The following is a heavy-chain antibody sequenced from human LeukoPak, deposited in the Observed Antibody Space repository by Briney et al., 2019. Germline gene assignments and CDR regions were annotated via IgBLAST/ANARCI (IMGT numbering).Heavy chain of an antibody. CDR3: ARGGSIMVVTN. J-gene: IGHJ4*02. Sequence: SETLSLTCTVSGGSISSGDYYWSWIRQPPGKGLEWIGEINHSGSTNYNPSLKSRVTISVDTSKNQFSLKLSSVTAADTAVYYCARGGSIMVVTNWGQGTLVTVSS. CDR2: INHSGST. V-gene: IGHV4-39*07. CDR1: GGSISSGDYY. D-gene: IGHD4-23*01.